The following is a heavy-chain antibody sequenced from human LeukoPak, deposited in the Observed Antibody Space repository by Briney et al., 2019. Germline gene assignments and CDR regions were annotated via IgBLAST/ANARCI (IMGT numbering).Heavy chain of an antibody. CDR3: AKEQVTNYYFDY. J-gene: IGHJ4*02. CDR2: IYGGGRT. CDR1: ELSVSSNY. Sequence: GGSLRLSCAASELSVSSNYIGWVRQAPGKGLEWVSVIYGGGRTYYADIVKGRFSMSTDNSKNMLHLQMNSLRAEDTAVYYCAKEQVTNYYFDYWGQGTLVTVSS. V-gene: IGHV3-53*01. D-gene: IGHD2-21*02.